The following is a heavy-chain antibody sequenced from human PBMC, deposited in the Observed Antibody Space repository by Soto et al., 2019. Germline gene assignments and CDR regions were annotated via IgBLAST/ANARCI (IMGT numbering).Heavy chain of an antibody. D-gene: IGHD4-4*01. CDR2: INHSGST. CDR3: ARVSSNYLGYGMDV. CDR1: GGSFSGYY. V-gene: IGHV4-34*01. J-gene: IGHJ6*02. Sequence: QVQLQQWGAGLLKPSETLSLTCAVYGGSFSGYYWSWIRQPPGKGLEWIGEINHSGSTNYNPSLKSRVTISVDTSKNQFSLKLSSVTAAATAVYYCARVSSNYLGYGMDVWGQGTTVTVSS.